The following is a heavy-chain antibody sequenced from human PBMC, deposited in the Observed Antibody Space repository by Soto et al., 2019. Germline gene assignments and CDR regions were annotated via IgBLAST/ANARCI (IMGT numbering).Heavy chain of an antibody. J-gene: IGHJ5*02. V-gene: IGHV4-4*07. CDR1: GASMNSYH. D-gene: IGHD6-13*01. CDR3: ARDQGVAAAGITRFDP. Sequence: ETLSLTCTVSGASMNSYHWSWIRQPAGKGLEWIGHIHSSGSTNYNPSLKSRVTMSVDTSKNQFSLRLMSLTAADTAVYYCARDQGVAAAGITRFDPWGQGSLVTVSS. CDR2: IHSSGST.